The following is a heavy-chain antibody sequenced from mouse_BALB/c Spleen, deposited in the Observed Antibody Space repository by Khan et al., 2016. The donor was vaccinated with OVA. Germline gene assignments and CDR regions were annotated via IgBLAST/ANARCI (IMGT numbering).Heavy chain of an antibody. CDR1: GYSITSDYA. J-gene: IGHJ4*01. V-gene: IGHV3-2*02. CDR2: ISYSGST. Sequence: PLLVSGPGLVKPSQSLSLTCTVTGYSITSDYAWNWIRQFPGNTLEWMGYISYSGSTNYNPSLKSRISITRDTSKNQFILQLNSVTTEDTATYYSERDGCRYNYAMDYGGQGTRVTV. D-gene: IGHD2-14*01. CDR3: ERDGCRYNYAMDY.